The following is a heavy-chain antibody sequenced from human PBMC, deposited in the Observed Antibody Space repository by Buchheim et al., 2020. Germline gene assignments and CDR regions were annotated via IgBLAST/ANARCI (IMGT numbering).Heavy chain of an antibody. D-gene: IGHD3-22*01. V-gene: IGHV4-59*01. CDR1: GGSISSYY. CDR3: ARDHRNYYDSSDYYWGDYYGMDV. CDR2: IYYSGST. Sequence: QVQLQESGPGLVKPSETLSLTCTVSGGSISSYYWSWIRQPPGKGLEWIGYIYYSGSTNYNPSLKSRVTISVDTSKNQFSLKLSSVTAADTAVYYCARDHRNYYDSSDYYWGDYYGMDVWGQGTT. J-gene: IGHJ6*02.